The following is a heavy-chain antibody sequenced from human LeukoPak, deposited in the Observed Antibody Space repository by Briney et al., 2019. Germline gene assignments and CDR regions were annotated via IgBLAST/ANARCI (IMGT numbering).Heavy chain of an antibody. Sequence: GGSLRLSCAATGFTFSGYAMSWVRQAPGKGLEWVSSITDRGDSTYYADSVKGRLTISRDNSKNTLYLQMNNLRAEDTAVYYCARDAFQGYQFDPWGQGTLVTVSS. J-gene: IGHJ5*02. CDR1: GFTFSGYA. CDR3: ARDAFQGYQFDP. CDR2: ITDRGDST. V-gene: IGHV3-23*01. D-gene: IGHD2-2*01.